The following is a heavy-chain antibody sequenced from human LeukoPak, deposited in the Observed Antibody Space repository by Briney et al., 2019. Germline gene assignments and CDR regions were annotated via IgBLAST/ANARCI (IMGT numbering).Heavy chain of an antibody. Sequence: GGSLRLSCAASGFTFSDYYMSWIRQAPGKGLEWVSYISSSGSTIYYADSLKGRFTISRDNAKNSLYLQMNSLRAEDTAVYYCARDGLRSTSQLYYYGMDVWGQGTTVTVSS. D-gene: IGHD2-2*01. J-gene: IGHJ6*02. V-gene: IGHV3-11*01. CDR1: GFTFSDYY. CDR2: ISSSGSTI. CDR3: ARDGLRSTSQLYYYGMDV.